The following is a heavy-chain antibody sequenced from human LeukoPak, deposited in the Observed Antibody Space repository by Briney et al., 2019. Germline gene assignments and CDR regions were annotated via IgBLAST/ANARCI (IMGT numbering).Heavy chain of an antibody. CDR1: GFTFSSYG. V-gene: IGHV3-30*02. Sequence: GGSLRLSCAASGFTFSSYGMHWVRQAPGKGLEWVAFIRYDGSNKYYADSVKGRFTISRDNSKNTLYLQMNSLRAEDTAVYYCAKDSRDIVVVPAATQASGYFDYWGQGTLVTVSS. CDR3: AKDSRDIVVVPAATQASGYFDY. D-gene: IGHD2-2*01. CDR2: IRYDGSNK. J-gene: IGHJ4*02.